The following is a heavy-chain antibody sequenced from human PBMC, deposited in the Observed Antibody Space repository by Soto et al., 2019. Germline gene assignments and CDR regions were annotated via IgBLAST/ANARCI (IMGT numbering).Heavy chain of an antibody. J-gene: IGHJ6*03. CDR3: ARGKYGDYVFNYYYYMDV. D-gene: IGHD4-17*01. Sequence: GGSVEVFFKGSGYTLTHFDINWGGQAPGQGVEGMGWMNPNSGNTGYAQKFQGRVTMTRNTSISTAYMELSSLRSEDTAVYYCARGKYGDYVFNYYYYMDVWGKGTTVTVSS. CDR2: MNPNSGNT. CDR1: GYTLTHFD. V-gene: IGHV1-8*01.